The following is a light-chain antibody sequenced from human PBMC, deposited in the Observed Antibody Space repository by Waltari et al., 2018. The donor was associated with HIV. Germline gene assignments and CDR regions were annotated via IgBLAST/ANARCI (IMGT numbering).Light chain of an antibody. CDR1: QSVSNN. V-gene: IGKV3-15*01. Sequence: EVVMTQSPVTLSVSPGERATLSCRASQSVSNNLAWYQRKPGQDPRLLSYCASTRAAGVPPRFSGSGSGTEFTLTISSLQSEDFAVYYCQQYNNWPPRYTFGQGTKLDIK. J-gene: IGKJ2*01. CDR2: CAS. CDR3: QQYNNWPPRYT.